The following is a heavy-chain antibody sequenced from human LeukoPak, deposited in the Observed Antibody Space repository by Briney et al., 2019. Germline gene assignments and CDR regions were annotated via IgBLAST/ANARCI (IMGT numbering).Heavy chain of an antibody. CDR1: GFTFSTYG. J-gene: IGHJ6*02. Sequence: QSGGSLRPSCAASGFTFSTYGMHWVRQAPGKGLEWVAVISYDGSNKYYADSVKGRFTISRDNPKNTLYLQMNSLRAEDTAVYYCAKVPQVFTILGGMDVWGQGTTVTVSS. CDR2: ISYDGSNK. V-gene: IGHV3-30*18. CDR3: AKVPQVFTILGGMDV. D-gene: IGHD3-9*01.